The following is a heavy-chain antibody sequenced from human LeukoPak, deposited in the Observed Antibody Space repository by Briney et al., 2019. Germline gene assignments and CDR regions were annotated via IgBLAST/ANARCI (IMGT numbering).Heavy chain of an antibody. D-gene: IGHD2-8*01. Sequence: GGSLRLSCAASGFTFSTYYMSWVRQAPGKGLEWVANIKQDGSEKKYVDSVKGRFTISRDNAKNSLYLQMNSLRVEDTALYYCARDCWGIKVMDGFDNWGQGTLVTVS. CDR3: ARDCWGIKVMDGFDN. J-gene: IGHJ4*02. V-gene: IGHV3-7*01. CDR1: GFTFSTYY. CDR2: IKQDGSEK.